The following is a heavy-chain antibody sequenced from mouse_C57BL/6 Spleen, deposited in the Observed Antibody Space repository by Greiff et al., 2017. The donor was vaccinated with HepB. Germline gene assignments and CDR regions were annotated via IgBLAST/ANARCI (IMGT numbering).Heavy chain of an antibody. V-gene: IGHV6-3*01. CDR3: TAGLRPAWFAY. CDR1: GFTFSNYW. D-gene: IGHD3-2*02. Sequence: EVKVEESGGGLVQPGGSMKLSCVASGFTFSNYWMNWVRQSPEKGLELVAQIRLKSDNYATHYAESVKGRFTISRDDSKSSVYLQMNNLRAEDTGIYYCTAGLRPAWFAYWGQGTLVTVSA. J-gene: IGHJ3*01. CDR2: IRLKSDNYAT.